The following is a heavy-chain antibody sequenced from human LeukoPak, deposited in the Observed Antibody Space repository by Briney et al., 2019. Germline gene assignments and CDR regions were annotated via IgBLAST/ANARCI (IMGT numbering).Heavy chain of an antibody. J-gene: IGHJ6*02. D-gene: IGHD1-26*01. CDR1: GGSISSYY. CDR3: ASLIVGADHFPYYYGMDV. V-gene: IGHV4-59*01. CDR2: IYYSGST. Sequence: SETLSLTRTVSGGSISSYYWSWIRQPPGKGLEWIGYIYYSGSTNYNPSLKSRVTISVDTSKNQFSLKLSSVTAADTAVYYCASLIVGADHFPYYYGMDVWGQGTTVTVSS.